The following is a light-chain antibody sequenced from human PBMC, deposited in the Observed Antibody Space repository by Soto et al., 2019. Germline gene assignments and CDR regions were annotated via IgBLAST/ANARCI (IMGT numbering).Light chain of an antibody. CDR1: QSVRTY. Sequence: EIVLTQSPVTLSLSPGERATLSCRASQSVRTYLAWYQVKPGQAPRLLIYDASSRASGVPARFSGSGSGTDFTLTISSLEPEDFAVYFCQHYGSSPPVTFGQGTRLEIK. CDR2: DAS. J-gene: IGKJ5*01. V-gene: IGKV3-20*01. CDR3: QHYGSSPPVT.